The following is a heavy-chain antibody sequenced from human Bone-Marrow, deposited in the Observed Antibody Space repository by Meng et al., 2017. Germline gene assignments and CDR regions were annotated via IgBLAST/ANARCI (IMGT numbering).Heavy chain of an antibody. CDR2: TYYRSKWYT. V-gene: IGHV6-1*01. CDR1: GDSVSSNSAA. J-gene: IGHJ4*02. Sequence: QVQLQHVGPGLVKPSQTLSLTRATSGDSVSSNSAAWHWIRQSPSRGLEWLGRTYYRSKWYTDYAVSVKSRITINPDTSKNQFSLQLNSVTPEDTAVYYCARGDYSSSPSFWGQGTLVTVSS. CDR3: ARGDYSSSPSF. D-gene: IGHD3-22*01.